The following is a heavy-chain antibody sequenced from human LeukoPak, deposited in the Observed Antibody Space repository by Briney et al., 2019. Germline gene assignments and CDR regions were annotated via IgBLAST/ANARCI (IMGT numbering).Heavy chain of an antibody. CDR1: GFTFSSYG. Sequence: SGGSLRLSCAASGFTFSSYGMHWVRQAPGKGLEWVAFIAYEGSNKYYADSVKGRFTISRDNSKNTLNLQMNSLRAEDTAVYYCAKGKDYYDSSGYYYTYAFDIWGQGTMVTVSS. CDR2: IAYEGSNK. D-gene: IGHD3-22*01. CDR3: AKGKDYYDSSGYYYTYAFDI. J-gene: IGHJ3*02. V-gene: IGHV3-30*18.